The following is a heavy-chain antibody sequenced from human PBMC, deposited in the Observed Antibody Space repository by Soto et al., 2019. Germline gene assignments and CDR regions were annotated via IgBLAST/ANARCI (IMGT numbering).Heavy chain of an antibody. CDR1: GFIFSNNG. Sequence: PVGSLRLSCVVSGFIFSNNGMHWVRQTPGKGLEWVAFMSYDGSDTFYADSVKGRFTISRDNSKNTLFLHMSNLRAEDTAMYYCTIVRVADSALDHWGQGTLVTVSS. D-gene: IGHD3-10*02. CDR3: TIVRVADSALDH. CDR2: MSYDGSDT. V-gene: IGHV3-30*02. J-gene: IGHJ4*02.